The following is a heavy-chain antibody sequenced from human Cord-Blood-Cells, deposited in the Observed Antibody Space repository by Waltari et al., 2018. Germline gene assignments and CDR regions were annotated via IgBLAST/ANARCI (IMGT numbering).Heavy chain of an antibody. D-gene: IGHD3-10*01. CDR3: ASTYYYGSGSYYNHAFDI. CDR2: IYYSGSP. V-gene: IGHV4-39*01. CDR1: GGSISSSSYY. J-gene: IGHJ3*02. Sequence: QLQLQESGPGLVKPSETLSLTCTVSGGSISSSSYYWGWIRQPPGKGLEWIGSIYYSGSPYYNPSLKSRVTISVDTSKNQFSLKLSSVTAADTAVYYCASTYYYGSGSYYNHAFDIWGQGTMVTVSS.